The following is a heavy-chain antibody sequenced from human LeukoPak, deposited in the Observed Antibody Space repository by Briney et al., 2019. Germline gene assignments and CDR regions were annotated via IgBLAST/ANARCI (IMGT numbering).Heavy chain of an antibody. D-gene: IGHD6-19*01. V-gene: IGHV3-74*01. CDR3: ARVPHSGWFGSAEYFQH. CDR2: INSDGSST. CDR1: GFTFSSYW. Sequence: TGGSLRLSCAASGFTFSSYWMHWVRQAPGKGLVWVSRINSDGSSTSYADSVKGRFTISRDNAKNTLYPQMNSLRAEDTAVYYCARVPHSGWFGSAEYFQHWGQGTLVTVSS. J-gene: IGHJ1*01.